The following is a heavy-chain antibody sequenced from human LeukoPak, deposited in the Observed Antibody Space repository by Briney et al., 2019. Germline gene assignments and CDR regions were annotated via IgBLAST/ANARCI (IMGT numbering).Heavy chain of an antibody. D-gene: IGHD5-18*01. V-gene: IGHV3-23*01. CDR2: ISGSGGST. Sequence: GGSLRLSCAASGFTFSTFGMSWVRQSPGKGLECVSSISGSGGSTYYADSVKGRFTISRDNSKNTLYLQMNSLRAEDTAVYYCARDEQGLWFDYWGQGTLVTVSS. CDR3: ARDEQGLWFDY. J-gene: IGHJ4*02. CDR1: GFTFSTFG.